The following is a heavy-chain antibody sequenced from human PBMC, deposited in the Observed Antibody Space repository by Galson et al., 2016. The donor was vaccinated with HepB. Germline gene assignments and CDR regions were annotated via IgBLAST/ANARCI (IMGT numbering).Heavy chain of an antibody. D-gene: IGHD3-16*01. Sequence: SLRLSCAASGFNFITTWMHWVRQSPGKGLVWVSRINGDGRITNYADSVRGRFTISKDNAKNTVSLQMNSLRAEDTAIYYCVRDFLWGEGADAFDIWGQGTLVTVSS. V-gene: IGHV3-74*01. J-gene: IGHJ4*02. CDR2: INGDGRIT. CDR3: VRDFLWGEGADAFDI. CDR1: GFNFITTW.